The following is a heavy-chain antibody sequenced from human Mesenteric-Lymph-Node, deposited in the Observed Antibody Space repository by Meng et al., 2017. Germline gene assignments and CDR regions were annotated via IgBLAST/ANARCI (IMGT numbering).Heavy chain of an antibody. Sequence: GESLKISCAASGFTFSSHWMSWVRQAPGKGLEWVANIKQDGSEKYYVDSVKGRFTISRDNAKNSVYLQMNSLRAEDTAVYYCARGYSGYDTRLDYFDYWGQGTLVTVSS. CDR3: ARGYSGYDTRLDYFDY. D-gene: IGHD5-12*01. J-gene: IGHJ4*02. V-gene: IGHV3-7*01. CDR1: GFTFSSHW. CDR2: IKQDGSEK.